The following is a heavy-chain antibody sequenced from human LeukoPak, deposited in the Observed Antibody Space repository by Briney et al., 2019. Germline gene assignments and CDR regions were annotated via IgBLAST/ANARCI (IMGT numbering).Heavy chain of an antibody. CDR3: AREHRSSKYFDS. J-gene: IGHJ4*02. CDR2: GLYTGNT. Sequence: SETLSLTCSVSGGSIAVNHYYWGWIRQPPGKGLEWIGSGLYTGNTYSNPSLRSRVTISVDTSKNEFSLKMNSVAAADTAVYYCAREHRSSKYFDSWGQGALMIVSS. CDR1: GGSIAVNHYY. V-gene: IGHV4-39*02. D-gene: IGHD6-6*01.